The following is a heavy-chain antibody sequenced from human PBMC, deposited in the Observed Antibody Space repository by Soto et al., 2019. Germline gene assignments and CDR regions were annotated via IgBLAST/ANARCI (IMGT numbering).Heavy chain of an antibody. Sequence: QVQLVESGGGVVQPGRSLTRSCVASGFTLSNYGMHWVRQAPGKGLEWVAVIWYDGTTTYSADSVKGRFSMSRDNSKNAFFLQLRSLRAEDTAVCHCARNVGTSGLSRWSDTMGEGTLITVS. V-gene: IGHV3-33*01. CDR1: GFTLSNYG. J-gene: IGHJ5*02. CDR2: IWYDGTTT. CDR3: ARNVGTSGLSRWSDT. D-gene: IGHD1-26*01.